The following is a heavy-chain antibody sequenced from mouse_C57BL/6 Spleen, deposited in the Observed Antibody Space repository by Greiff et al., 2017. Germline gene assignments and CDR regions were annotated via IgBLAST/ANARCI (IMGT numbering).Heavy chain of an antibody. CDR1: GYTFTDYY. CDR2: INPNNGGT. Sequence: EVQLQQSGPELVKPGASVQISCKASGYTFTDYYMNWVKQSHGKSLEWIGDINPNNGGTSYNQKFKGKAALTVDKSSSTAYMELRSLTSEDSAVYYCARSRIGLLLRSWYFDVWGTGTTVTVSS. CDR3: ARSRIGLLLRSWYFDV. D-gene: IGHD1-1*01. V-gene: IGHV1-26*01. J-gene: IGHJ1*03.